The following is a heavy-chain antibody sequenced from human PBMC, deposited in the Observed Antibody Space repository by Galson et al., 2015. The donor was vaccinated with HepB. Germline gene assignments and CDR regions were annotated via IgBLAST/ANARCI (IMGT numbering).Heavy chain of an antibody. D-gene: IGHD3-3*01. V-gene: IGHV1-2*06. Sequence: SVKVSCKASGYTFTGYYMHWVRQAPGQGLEWMGRINPNSGGTNYAQKFQGRVTMTRDTSISTAYMELSRLRSDDTAVYYCARAPGITIFGVVIIEGIDYFDYWGQGTLVTVSS. CDR2: INPNSGGT. CDR3: ARAPGITIFGVVIIEGIDYFDY. J-gene: IGHJ4*02. CDR1: GYTFTGYY.